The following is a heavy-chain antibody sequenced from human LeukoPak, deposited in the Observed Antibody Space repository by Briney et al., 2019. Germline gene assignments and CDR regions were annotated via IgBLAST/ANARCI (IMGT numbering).Heavy chain of an antibody. V-gene: IGHV1-18*01. Sequence: ASVKVFCKASGYTFTSYGISWVRQAPGQGLEWMGWISAYNGNTNYAQKLQGRVTMTTDTSTSTAYMELRSLRSDDTAVYYCARLGIAAWIPHYFDYWGQGTLVTVSS. CDR3: ARLGIAAWIPHYFDY. J-gene: IGHJ4*02. CDR1: GYTFTSYG. D-gene: IGHD6-13*01. CDR2: ISAYNGNT.